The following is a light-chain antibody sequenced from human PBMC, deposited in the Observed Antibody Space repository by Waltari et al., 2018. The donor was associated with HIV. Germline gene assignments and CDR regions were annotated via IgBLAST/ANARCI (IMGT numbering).Light chain of an antibody. J-gene: IGLJ3*02. Sequence: QSALTQPASVSGSPGQSLTISCTGTIGDVGGYDYVSWYQQHPGKAPKLLIYEVSQRPSGVPDRFSGSKSGNTASLTVSGLQAEDEADDHCMSYTGHNRWVFGGGTKLTVL. V-gene: IGLV2-8*01. CDR1: IGDVGGYDY. CDR2: EVS. CDR3: MSYTGHNRWV.